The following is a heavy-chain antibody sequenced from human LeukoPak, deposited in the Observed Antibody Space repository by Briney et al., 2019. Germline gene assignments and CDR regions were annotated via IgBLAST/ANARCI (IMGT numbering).Heavy chain of an antibody. V-gene: IGHV4-34*01. CDR3: ARGGVYGVDWFDP. J-gene: IGHJ5*02. CDR2: INHSGST. CDR1: GGSFSGYY. Sequence: ASETLSLTCAVYGGSFSGYYWSWIRQPPGKGLEWIGEINHSGSTNYNPSLKSRVTISVDTSKNQFSLKLSSVTAADTAVYYCARGGVYGVDWFDPWGQGTLVTVPS. D-gene: IGHD2-8*01.